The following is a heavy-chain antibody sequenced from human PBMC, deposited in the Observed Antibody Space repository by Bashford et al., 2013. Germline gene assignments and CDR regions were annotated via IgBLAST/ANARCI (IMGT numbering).Heavy chain of an antibody. CDR1: GGTFSSYA. CDR2: IIPIFGTA. CDR3: ASSSGWYHGVFDY. Sequence: VASVKVSCKASGGTFSSYAISWVRQAPGQGLEWMGGIIPIFGTANYAQKFQGRVTITADESTSTAYMELSSLRSEDTAVYYCASSSGWYHGVFDYWGQGTLVTVSS. D-gene: IGHD6-19*01. J-gene: IGHJ4*02. V-gene: IGHV1-69*13.